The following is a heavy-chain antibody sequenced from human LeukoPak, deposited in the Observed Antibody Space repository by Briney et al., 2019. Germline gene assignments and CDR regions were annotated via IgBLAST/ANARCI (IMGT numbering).Heavy chain of an antibody. CDR1: GGSISSYY. Sequence: SETLSLTCTVSGGSISSYYWSWIRQPAGKGLEWIGRIYTSGSTNYNPSLKSRVTMSVDTSKNQFSLKLSSVTAADTAVYYCAREAGYDFRSGYEDYGMDVWGQGTTVTVSS. D-gene: IGHD3-3*01. V-gene: IGHV4-4*07. J-gene: IGHJ6*02. CDR3: AREAGYDFRSGYEDYGMDV. CDR2: IYTSGST.